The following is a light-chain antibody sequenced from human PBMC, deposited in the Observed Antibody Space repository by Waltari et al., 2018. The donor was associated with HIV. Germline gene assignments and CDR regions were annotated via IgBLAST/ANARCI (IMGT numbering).Light chain of an antibody. V-gene: IGLV2-14*01. CDR3: TSFTSNYTVM. CDR2: EVS. Sequence: QSALTQPASVSGSPGQSITISCTGSTSDFGLYNFISWYQQHPGGVPKVIISEVSSRPSGGSSRFSGSKSGNTAFLTISWLQTEDEADYYCTSFTSNYTVMFGGGTKVTVL. CDR1: TSDFGLYNF. J-gene: IGLJ3*02.